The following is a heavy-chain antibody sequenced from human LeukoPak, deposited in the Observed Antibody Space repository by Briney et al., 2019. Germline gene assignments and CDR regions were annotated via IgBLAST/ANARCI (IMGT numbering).Heavy chain of an antibody. CDR3: ARVRQRSWPLLGRAYNWFDP. CDR1: GYTFTSYD. D-gene: IGHD3-10*01. J-gene: IGHJ5*02. CDR2: MNPNSGNT. V-gene: IGHV1-8*01. Sequence: ASVKVSCKASGYTFTSYDINWVRQATGQGLEWMGWMNPNSGNTGYAQKFQGRVTMTRNTSISTAYMELSSLRSEDTAVYYCARVRQRSWPLLGRAYNWFDPWGQGTLVTVSS.